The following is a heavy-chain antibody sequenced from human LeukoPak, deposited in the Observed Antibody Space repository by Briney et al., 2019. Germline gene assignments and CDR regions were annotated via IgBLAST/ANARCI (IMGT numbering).Heavy chain of an antibody. CDR1: GGTFSSYA. J-gene: IGHJ5*02. CDR2: IIPIFGTA. Sequence: ASVKVSCKASGGTFSSYAISWVRQAPGQGLEWMGGIIPIFGTANYAQKFQGRVTITADESTSTAYMELSSLRSEDTAVYYCAREREDDDCVFWFDPWGQGTLVTVSS. V-gene: IGHV1-69*13. D-gene: IGHD2-21*02. CDR3: AREREDDDCVFWFDP.